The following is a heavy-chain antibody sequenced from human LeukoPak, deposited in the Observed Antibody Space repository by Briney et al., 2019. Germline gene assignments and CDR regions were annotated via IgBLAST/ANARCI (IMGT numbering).Heavy chain of an antibody. V-gene: IGHV4-38-2*01. CDR1: GYSISSGYY. CDR2: IYHSGST. D-gene: IGHD3-22*01. Sequence: SETLSLTCAVSGYSISSGYYWGWIRQPPGKGLEWIGSIYHSGSTYYNPSLKSRVTIPVDTSKNQFSLKLSSVTAADTAVYYCARHRDYYDSSGYYELDYWGQGTLVTVSS. J-gene: IGHJ4*02. CDR3: ARHRDYYDSSGYYELDY.